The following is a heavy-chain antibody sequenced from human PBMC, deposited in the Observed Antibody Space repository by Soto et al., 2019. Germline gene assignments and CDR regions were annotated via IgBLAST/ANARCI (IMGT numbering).Heavy chain of an antibody. CDR1: GGSISSYY. CDR2: IYYSGST. D-gene: IGHD3-10*01. J-gene: IGHJ4*02. V-gene: IGHV4-59*01. Sequence: SETLSLTCTVSGGSISSYYWSWIRQPPGKGLEWIGYIYYSGSTNYNPSLKGRVTISVDTSKNQFSLKLSSVTAADTAVYYCASMVRGVIIGYFDYWGQGTLVTVSA. CDR3: ASMVRGVIIGYFDY.